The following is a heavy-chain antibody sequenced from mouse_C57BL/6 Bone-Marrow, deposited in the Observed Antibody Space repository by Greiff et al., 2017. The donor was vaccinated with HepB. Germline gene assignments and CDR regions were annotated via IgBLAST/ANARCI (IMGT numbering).Heavy chain of an antibody. CDR2: IDPSDSYT. J-gene: IGHJ3*01. Sequence: QVQLQQPGAELVKPGASVKLSCKASGYTFTSYWMQWVKQRPGQGLEWIGEIDPSDSYTNYNQKFKGKATLTVDTSSSTAYMQLSSLTSEDSAAYYCASGADRFAYWGQGTLVTVSA. D-gene: IGHD3-3*01. V-gene: IGHV1-50*01. CDR3: ASGADRFAY. CDR1: GYTFTSYW.